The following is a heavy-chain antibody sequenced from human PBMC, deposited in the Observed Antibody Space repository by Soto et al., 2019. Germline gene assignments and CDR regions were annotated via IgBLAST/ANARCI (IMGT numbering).Heavy chain of an antibody. Sequence: VASVKVSCKASGGTFSSYAISWVQQAPGQGLEWMGGIIPIFGTANYAQKFQGRVTITADESTSTAYMELSSLRSEDTAVYYCARGRKYSSSWYYYYGMDVWGQGTTVTVSS. CDR1: GGTFSSYA. J-gene: IGHJ6*02. V-gene: IGHV1-69*13. CDR2: IIPIFGTA. D-gene: IGHD6-13*01. CDR3: ARGRKYSSSWYYYYGMDV.